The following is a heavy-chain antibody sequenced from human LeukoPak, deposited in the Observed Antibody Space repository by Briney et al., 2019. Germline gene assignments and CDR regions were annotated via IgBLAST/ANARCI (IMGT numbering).Heavy chain of an antibody. V-gene: IGHV4-38-2*02. Sequence: KPSETLSLTCTASGYSISSGYYWGWIRQPPGKGLEWIGSIYHSGITYYKSSLKSRVTMSVDTSKNQFSLKLSSVTAADTAVYYCARESGTYYVYDYWGQGTLVTVSS. CDR2: IYHSGIT. CDR1: GYSISSGYY. D-gene: IGHD1-26*01. J-gene: IGHJ4*02. CDR3: ARESGTYYVYDY.